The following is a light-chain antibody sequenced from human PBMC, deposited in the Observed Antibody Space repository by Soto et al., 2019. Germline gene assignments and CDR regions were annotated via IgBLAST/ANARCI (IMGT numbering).Light chain of an antibody. CDR1: QGISSA. V-gene: IGKV1-13*02. J-gene: IGKJ4*01. Sequence: AIQLTQSPSSLSASVGDRVTITCRASQGISSALAWYQQKPGKAPKLLIYDASSLESGVPSRFSDSGSGTDFTLTISSLQPEDFATYYCQQFNSYPLFGGGTKVDIK. CDR2: DAS. CDR3: QQFNSYPL.